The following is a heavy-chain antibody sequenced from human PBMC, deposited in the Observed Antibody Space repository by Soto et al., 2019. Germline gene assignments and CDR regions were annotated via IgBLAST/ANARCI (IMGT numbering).Heavy chain of an antibody. D-gene: IGHD4-17*01. CDR1: GGSISSGDYY. V-gene: IGHV4-30-4*01. CDR2: IHNSGNT. Sequence: QVQLQGSGPGLVRPSQTLSLTCTVSGGSISSGDYYWSWIRQAPGKVLEVIGYIHNSGNTYYTPSLKSRVSRSVYTSKNQFSLILRSVSAADTALYYCARVPRSSVSPSFFDSWGQGTLLTVSS. J-gene: IGHJ4*02. CDR3: ARVPRSSVSPSFFDS.